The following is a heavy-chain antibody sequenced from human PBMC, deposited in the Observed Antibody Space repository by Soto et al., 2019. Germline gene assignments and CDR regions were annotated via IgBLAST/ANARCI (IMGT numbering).Heavy chain of an antibody. V-gene: IGHV3-33*01. D-gene: IGHD3-9*01. CDR1: GFTFSSYG. CDR3: AREGGLRYFDWLPKTQIYFDY. J-gene: IGHJ4*02. CDR2: IWYDGSNK. Sequence: GESLKISCAASGFTFSSYGMHWVRQAPGKGLEWVAVIWYDGSNKYYADSVKGRFTISRDNSKNTLYLQMNSLRAEDTAVYYCAREGGLRYFDWLPKTQIYFDYWGQGTLVTVSS.